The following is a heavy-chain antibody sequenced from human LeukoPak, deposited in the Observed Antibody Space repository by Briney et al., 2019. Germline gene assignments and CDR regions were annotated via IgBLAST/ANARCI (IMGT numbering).Heavy chain of an antibody. CDR2: INHSGST. Sequence: SETLSLTCAVYGGSFSGYYWSWLRQPPGKGLEWIGEINHSGSTNYNPSLKSRVTISVDTSKNQFSLKLSSVTAADTAVYYCARGGYCTNGVCYLDYWGQGTLVTVSS. J-gene: IGHJ4*02. V-gene: IGHV4-34*01. CDR1: GGSFSGYY. CDR3: ARGGYCTNGVCYLDY. D-gene: IGHD2-8*01.